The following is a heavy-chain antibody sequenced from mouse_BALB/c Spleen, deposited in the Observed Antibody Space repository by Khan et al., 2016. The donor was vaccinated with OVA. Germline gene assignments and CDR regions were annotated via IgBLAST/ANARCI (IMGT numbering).Heavy chain of an antibody. CDR2: ISSGGSYT. CDR1: GFTFSTYG. CDR3: ARLAYYYDSEGFAY. V-gene: IGHV5-6*01. D-gene: IGHD1-1*01. Sequence: EVQLVESGGDLVKPEGSLKLSCAASGFTFSTYGMSWVRQTPDKRLEWVATISSGGSYTYYPDSVQGRFIIFRDNAKNTLYLQMSSLKSEDTAMFYCARLAYYYDSEGFAYWGQGTLVTVSA. J-gene: IGHJ3*01.